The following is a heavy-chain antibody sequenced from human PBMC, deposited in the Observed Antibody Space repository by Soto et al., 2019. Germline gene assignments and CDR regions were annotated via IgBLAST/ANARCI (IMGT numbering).Heavy chain of an antibody. D-gene: IGHD6-19*01. J-gene: IGHJ4*02. CDR3: ARKYSSGWYVY. Sequence: SVKVSCKASGGTFDSYAISWVRQAPGQGLEWMGGIIPIFGTATYAQKFQGRLSITADESTSTAYMELSSLRSEDTALYYCARKYSSGWYVYWGQGTQVTVSS. CDR2: IIPIFGTA. V-gene: IGHV1-69*13. CDR1: GGTFDSYA.